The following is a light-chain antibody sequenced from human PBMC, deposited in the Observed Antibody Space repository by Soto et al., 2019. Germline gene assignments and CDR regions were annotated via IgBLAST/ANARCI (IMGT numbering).Light chain of an antibody. CDR1: QSFSSW. Sequence: DIQMTQSPSTLSASVGDRVTITCRASQSFSSWLAWYQQKRGAAPNLLFDEATSVDSMAARLFGGRGSRADSLPISSSLPDDVAVTYCQQRGNSYSGTFGQGTKVDI. V-gene: IGKV1-5*03. CDR2: EAT. CDR3: QRGNSYSGT. J-gene: IGKJ1*01.